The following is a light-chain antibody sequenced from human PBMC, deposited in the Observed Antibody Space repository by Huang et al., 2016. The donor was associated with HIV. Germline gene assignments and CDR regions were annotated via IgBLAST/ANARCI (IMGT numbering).Light chain of an antibody. J-gene: IGKJ4*01. V-gene: IGKV3-11*01. CDR3: QQRGDWPLT. CDR1: QSIGTY. Sequence: EIVLTQSPATLSLSPGDRATLSCRASQSIGTYLAWYQQKPGQPPRLLIYDTSNRATGIPARFSGSGSGTDFTLTISGLEPEDFAFYYCQQRGDWPLTFGGRTQVEIK. CDR2: DTS.